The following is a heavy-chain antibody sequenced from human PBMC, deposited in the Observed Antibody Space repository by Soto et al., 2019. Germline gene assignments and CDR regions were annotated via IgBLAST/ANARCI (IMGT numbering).Heavy chain of an antibody. Sequence: PGGSLRLSCAASGFTFSDYYMSLIRQSPGKGLEWVSYISSSGSTIYYADSVKGRFTISRDNAKNSLYLQMNSLRAEDTAVYYCARDRDSSYGSGSSYSFDYWGQGTLVTVSS. J-gene: IGHJ4*02. CDR2: ISSSGSTI. CDR1: GFTFSDYY. CDR3: ARDRDSSYGSGSSYSFDY. V-gene: IGHV3-11*01. D-gene: IGHD2-15*01.